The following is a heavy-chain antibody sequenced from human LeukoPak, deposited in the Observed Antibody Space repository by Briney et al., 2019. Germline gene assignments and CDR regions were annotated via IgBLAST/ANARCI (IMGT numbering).Heavy chain of an antibody. Sequence: GGSLRLSCAAPGFTFSSYSMNWVRQAPGKGLEWVSSISSSSSYIYYADSVKGRFTISRDNAKNSLYLQMNSLRAEDTAVYYCARGPYSSGWYSFFDYWGQGTLVTVSS. CDR1: GFTFSSYS. CDR2: ISSSSSYI. CDR3: ARGPYSSGWYSFFDY. D-gene: IGHD6-19*01. V-gene: IGHV3-21*01. J-gene: IGHJ4*02.